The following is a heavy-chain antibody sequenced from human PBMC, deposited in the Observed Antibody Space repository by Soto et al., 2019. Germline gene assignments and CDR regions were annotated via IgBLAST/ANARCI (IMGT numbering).Heavy chain of an antibody. CDR3: ARSSIAAGYGMDV. CDR1: GFTFSSYS. J-gene: IGHJ6*02. CDR2: ISSSSSYI. Sequence: SLRLSCAASGFTFSSYSMNWVRQAPGKGLEWVSSISSSSSYIYYADSVKGRFTISRDNAKNSLYLQMNSLRAEDTAVYYCARSSIAAGYGMDVWGQGTTVTAP. D-gene: IGHD6-6*01. V-gene: IGHV3-21*01.